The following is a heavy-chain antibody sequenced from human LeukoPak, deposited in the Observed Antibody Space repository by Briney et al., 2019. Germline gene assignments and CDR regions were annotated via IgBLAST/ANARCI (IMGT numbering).Heavy chain of an antibody. J-gene: IGHJ4*02. V-gene: IGHV3-15*01. Sequence: PGGSLRLSCAASGFTFSNAWTSWVRQAPGKGLEWVGRIKSKTDGGTTDYAAPVKGRFTISRDDSKNTLYLQMNSLKTEDTAVYYCTSDYGDYYFDYWGRGTLVTVSS. CDR3: TSDYGDYYFDY. D-gene: IGHD4-17*01. CDR1: GFTFSNAW. CDR2: IKSKTDGGTT.